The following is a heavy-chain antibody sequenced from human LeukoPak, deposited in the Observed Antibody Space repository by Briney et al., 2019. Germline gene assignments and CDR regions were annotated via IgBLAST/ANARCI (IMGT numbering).Heavy chain of an antibody. V-gene: IGHV3-15*01. J-gene: IGHJ4*02. Sequence: GGSLRLSCVASGLTFSNAWMNWVRQAPGKGLEWVGRIKNKTDSGTTDYAAPVKGRFTISRDDSKNTLYLQMNSLKTEDTAVYYCTTPAFDYWGQGTLVTVSS. CDR1: GLTFSNAW. D-gene: IGHD2-2*01. CDR2: IKNKTDSGTT. CDR3: TTPAFDY.